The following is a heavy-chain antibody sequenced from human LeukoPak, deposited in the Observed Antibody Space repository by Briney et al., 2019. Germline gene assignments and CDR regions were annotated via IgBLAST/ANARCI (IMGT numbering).Heavy chain of an antibody. CDR3: AKDSRGEWSPGVDY. J-gene: IGHJ4*02. CDR1: GFTFSSYG. V-gene: IGHV3-30*02. CDR2: IRYDGSNK. D-gene: IGHD3-3*01. Sequence: PGGSLRLSCAASGFTFSSYGMHWVRQAPGKGLEWVAFIRYDGSNKYYADSVKGRFTISRDNSKNTLYLQMNSLRAEDTAVYCCAKDSRGEWSPGVDYWGQGTLVTVSS.